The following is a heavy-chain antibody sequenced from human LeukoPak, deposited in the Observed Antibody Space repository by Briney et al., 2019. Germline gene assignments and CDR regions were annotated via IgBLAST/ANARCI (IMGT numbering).Heavy chain of an antibody. J-gene: IGHJ3*02. CDR2: ISYDGSNK. CDR1: GFTFSSYG. CDR3: AKDSDIFRLTWAFDI. Sequence: QSGGSLRLSCAASGFTFSSYGMHWVRQAPGKGLEWVAVISYDGSNKYYADSVKGRFTISRDNSKNTLYLQMNSLRAEDTAVYYCAKDSDIFRLTWAFDIWGQGTMVTVSS. D-gene: IGHD3-9*01. V-gene: IGHV3-30*18.